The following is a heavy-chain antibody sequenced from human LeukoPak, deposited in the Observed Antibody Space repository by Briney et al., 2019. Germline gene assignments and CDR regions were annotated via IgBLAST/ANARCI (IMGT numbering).Heavy chain of an antibody. V-gene: IGHV1-46*01. J-gene: IGHJ3*02. D-gene: IGHD6-19*01. CDR3: ASEDSSGWDAFDI. CDR1: GYTFTSYY. Sequence: GASVKVSCKASGYTFTSYYMHWVRRAPGQGLEWMGIINPSGGSTSYAQKFQGRVTMTRDTSTSTVYMELSSLRSEDTAVYYCASEDSSGWDAFDIWGQGTMVTVSS. CDR2: INPSGGST.